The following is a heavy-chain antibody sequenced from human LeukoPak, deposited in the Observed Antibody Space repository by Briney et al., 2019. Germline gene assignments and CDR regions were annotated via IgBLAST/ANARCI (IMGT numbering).Heavy chain of an antibody. CDR1: SGSICSGGYD. D-gene: IGHD3-9*01. J-gene: IGHJ3*02. CDR3: ARRKLLRYFDWLSRTAVAFDI. CDR2: IYYSGST. V-gene: IGHV4-31*03. Sequence: SETLSLTSTVSSGSICSGGYDWSWTRQHPGRGLEWSGYIYYSGSTYYSPSIKSRDTIAVDTSKNRFSLKLSSVTAADTAVYYCARRKLLRYFDWLSRTAVAFDIWGQGTMVTVSS.